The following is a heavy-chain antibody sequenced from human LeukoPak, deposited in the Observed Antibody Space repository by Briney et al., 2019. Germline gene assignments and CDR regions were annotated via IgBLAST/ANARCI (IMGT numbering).Heavy chain of an antibody. V-gene: IGHV1-69*05. CDR1: GGTFSSYA. CDR2: IIPIFGTA. Sequence: GSSVKVSCKASGGTFSSYAISWVRQAPGQGLEWMGGIIPIFGTANYAQKFQGRVTITTDESTSTAYMELSSLRSEDTAVYYCARKYIQLWSRGGDYFDYWGQGTLVTVSS. J-gene: IGHJ4*02. CDR3: ARKYIQLWSRGGDYFDY. D-gene: IGHD5-18*01.